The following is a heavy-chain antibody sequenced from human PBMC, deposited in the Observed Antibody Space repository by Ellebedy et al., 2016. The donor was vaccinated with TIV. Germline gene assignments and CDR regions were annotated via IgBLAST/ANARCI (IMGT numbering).Heavy chain of an antibody. CDR3: ARDDGSGWYIFDY. V-gene: IGHV3-48*04. CDR1: GFTFSSYS. D-gene: IGHD6-19*01. J-gene: IGHJ4*02. CDR2: ISSSGSTI. Sequence: GGSLRLXXAASGFTFSSYSMNWVSQAPGKGLEWVSYISSSGSTIYYADSVKGRFTISRDNAKNSLYLQMNSLRAEDTAVYYCARDDGSGWYIFDYWGQGTLVTVSS.